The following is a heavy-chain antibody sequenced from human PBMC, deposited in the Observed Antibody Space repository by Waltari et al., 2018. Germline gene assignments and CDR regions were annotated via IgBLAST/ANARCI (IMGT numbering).Heavy chain of an antibody. J-gene: IGHJ4*02. CDR1: GGAISSGSYY. D-gene: IGHD3-10*01. CDR2: SNPSGST. V-gene: IGHV4-61*02. Sequence: QVQLQESGPGLVKPSQTLSLTCTVSGGAISSGSYYWSWIRPAAVKGRGCIGRSNPSGSTNYNPSIKSRVTISLDTSKTQFSLKLSSVTAADTAVHYCAVTMVRGALRIFGYWGQGTLVTVSS. CDR3: AVTMVRGALRIFGY.